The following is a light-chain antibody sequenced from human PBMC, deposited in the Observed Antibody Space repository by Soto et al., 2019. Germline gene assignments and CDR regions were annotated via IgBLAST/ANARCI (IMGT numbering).Light chain of an antibody. J-gene: IGKJ1*01. Sequence: EIVLTQSPGTLSLSPGERATLSCRASQSVSSTYLAWYQHKPGQHPTLLIYGASSRVTGIPDRFSGSGSGTDFPLTISRLEPEDFAVYYCQLYGSSSTWTFGQGTKVEIK. CDR1: QSVSSTY. CDR3: QLYGSSSTWT. V-gene: IGKV3-20*01. CDR2: GAS.